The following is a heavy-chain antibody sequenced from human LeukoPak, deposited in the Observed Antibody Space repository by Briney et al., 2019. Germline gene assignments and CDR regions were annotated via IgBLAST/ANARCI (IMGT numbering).Heavy chain of an antibody. Sequence: GGSLRLSCAASGFTFSSYGMHWVRQAPGKGLEWVAVISYDGSNKYYADSVKGRFTISRDNSKNTLYLQMNSLRAEDTAVYYCANSPRQYCSSTSCEATLDYWGQGTLVTVSS. V-gene: IGHV3-30*18. CDR1: GFTFSSYG. J-gene: IGHJ4*02. CDR3: ANSPRQYCSSTSCEATLDY. D-gene: IGHD2-2*01. CDR2: ISYDGSNK.